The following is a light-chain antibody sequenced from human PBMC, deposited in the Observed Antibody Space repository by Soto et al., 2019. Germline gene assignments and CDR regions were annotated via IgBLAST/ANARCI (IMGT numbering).Light chain of an antibody. Sequence: QAVVTQEPSLTVSPGGTVTLTCASSTGTVTSGYYPNWFQQKPGQAPRALIYSISNKHSWTPARFSGSLLGGKAALTLSGVQHEDEAEYYCRLYYGGARVFGGGTQLTVL. CDR3: RLYYGGARV. J-gene: IGLJ2*01. CDR1: TGTVTSGYY. V-gene: IGLV7-43*01. CDR2: SIS.